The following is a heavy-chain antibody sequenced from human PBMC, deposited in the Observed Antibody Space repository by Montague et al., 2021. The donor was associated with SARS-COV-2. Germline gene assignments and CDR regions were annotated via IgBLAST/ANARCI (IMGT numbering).Heavy chain of an antibody. Sequence: SLRLSCAASGFTVSSYALSWVRQAPGKGLEWVSAISGSGGSPYYSYSXKVLFTISRDNSKNTLYLQMNSLRAEDTAVSYCRVGNYYDSISDYWGQGTLVTVSS. CDR3: RVGNYYDSISDY. J-gene: IGHJ4*02. V-gene: IGHV3-23*01. CDR1: GFTVSSYA. CDR2: ISGSGGSP. D-gene: IGHD3-22*01.